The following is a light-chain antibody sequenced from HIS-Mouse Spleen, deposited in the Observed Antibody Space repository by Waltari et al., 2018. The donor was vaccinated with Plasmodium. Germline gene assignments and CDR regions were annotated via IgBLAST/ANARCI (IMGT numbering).Light chain of an antibody. Sequence: DIQMTQSPSSLSASVGDRVTITCQASQDISNYLNWYQQKPGKAPKRLIYDASNLETGVPSRFSGSGSGTDFTFTISSPQPEDIATYYCQQYDNLPLTFGGGTKVEIK. J-gene: IGKJ4*01. CDR1: QDISNY. V-gene: IGKV1-33*01. CDR2: DAS. CDR3: QQYDNLPLT.